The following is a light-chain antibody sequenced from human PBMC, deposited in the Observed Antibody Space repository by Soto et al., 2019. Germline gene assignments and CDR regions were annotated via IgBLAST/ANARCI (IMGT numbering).Light chain of an antibody. J-gene: IGLJ3*02. CDR3: QSYDSSGGGWRV. Sequence: QSVLTQPPLVSGAPGQRVTIACTGSSSNIGAGYDVHWYQKLPGRAPKLLIYGNNNRPSEVPDRFSGSKSGTSVSLAITGLQAEDEADDYCQSYDSSGGGWRVFGGGTKLTVL. V-gene: IGLV1-40*01. CDR1: SSNIGAGYD. CDR2: GNN.